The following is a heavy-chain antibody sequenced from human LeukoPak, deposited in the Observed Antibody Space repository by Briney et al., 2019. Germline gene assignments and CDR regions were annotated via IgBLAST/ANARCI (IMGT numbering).Heavy chain of an antibody. J-gene: IGHJ4*02. Sequence: SETLSLTCTVSGYSISSGYYWGWIRQPPGKGLEWIGIICHSGSTYYNPSLKSRVTISVDTSKNQFSLKLSSVTAADTAVYYCASTTVTRYYFDYWGQGTLVTVSS. D-gene: IGHD4-17*01. CDR3: ASTTVTRYYFDY. CDR2: ICHSGST. CDR1: GYSISSGYY. V-gene: IGHV4-38-2*02.